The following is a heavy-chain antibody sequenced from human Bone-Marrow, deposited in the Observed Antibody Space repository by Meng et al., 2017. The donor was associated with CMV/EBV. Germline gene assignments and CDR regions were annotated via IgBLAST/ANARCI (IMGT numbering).Heavy chain of an antibody. J-gene: IGHJ6*02. CDR2: IYYSGST. D-gene: IGHD3-3*01. CDR1: GFTVSSNE. V-gene: IGHV4-39*01. CDR3: ARQGEWLLFPNYYYYGMDV. Sequence: ESLKISCAASGFTVSSNEMSWIRQPPGKGLEWIGSIYYSGSTYYNPSLKSRVTISVDTSKNQFSLKLSSVTAADTAVYYCARQGEWLLFPNYYYYGMDVWGQGTTVTVSS.